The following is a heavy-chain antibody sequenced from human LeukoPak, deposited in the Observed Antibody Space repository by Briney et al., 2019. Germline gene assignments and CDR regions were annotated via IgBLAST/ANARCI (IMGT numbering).Heavy chain of an antibody. CDR1: GGSFSGYY. D-gene: IGHD6-19*01. V-gene: IGHV4-34*01. Sequence: SETLSLTCAVYGGSFSGYYWSWIRQPPGKGLEWIGEINHSGSTNYNPSLKSRATISVDTSKNQFSLKLSSVTAADTAVYYCARGAYSSGWYYYYGMDVWGQGTMVTVSS. J-gene: IGHJ6*02. CDR2: INHSGST. CDR3: ARGAYSSGWYYYYGMDV.